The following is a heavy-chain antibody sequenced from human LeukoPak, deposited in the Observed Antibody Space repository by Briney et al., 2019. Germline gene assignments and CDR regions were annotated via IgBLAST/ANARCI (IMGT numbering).Heavy chain of an antibody. CDR1: GGSISNSF. CDR3: ARDSGSSPTFDY. CDR2: IYYTGNT. V-gene: IGHV4-59*01. Sequence: PETLSLTCTVSGGSISNSFWSWIRQPPGKGLEWIAYIYYTGNTKYNPSLKSRVTISVDTSKNQFSLRLSSVTAEDTAVYYCARDSGSSPTFDYWGQGTLVTVSS. J-gene: IGHJ4*02. D-gene: IGHD1-26*01.